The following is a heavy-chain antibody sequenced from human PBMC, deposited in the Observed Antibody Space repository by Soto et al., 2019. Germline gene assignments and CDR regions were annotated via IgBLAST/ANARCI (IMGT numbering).Heavy chain of an antibody. CDR2: IYASGST. V-gene: IGHV4-4*07. D-gene: IGHD2-2*01. Sequence: SETLSLTCTVSGGSISSYYWSWVRQPAGKGLECIGRIYASGSTNYNPSLKSRVTMSVDTSKNQVSLRLTSVTAADTAVYYCTRDVYGSTTSGYYYAMDVWGQGTTVTVSS. CDR1: GGSISSYY. J-gene: IGHJ6*02. CDR3: TRDVYGSTTSGYYYAMDV.